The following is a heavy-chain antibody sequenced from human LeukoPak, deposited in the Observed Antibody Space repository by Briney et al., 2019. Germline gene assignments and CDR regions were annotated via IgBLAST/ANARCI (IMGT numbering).Heavy chain of an antibody. CDR2: ISSSGSTI. Sequence: GSLRLSCAASGFTFNTYAMSWVRQAPGKGLEWVSYISSSGSTIYYADSVKGRFTISRDNAKNSLYLQMNSLRAEDMAVYYCAELGITMIGGVWGKGTTVTISS. D-gene: IGHD3-10*02. CDR3: AELGITMIGGV. V-gene: IGHV3-48*04. J-gene: IGHJ6*04. CDR1: GFTFNTYA.